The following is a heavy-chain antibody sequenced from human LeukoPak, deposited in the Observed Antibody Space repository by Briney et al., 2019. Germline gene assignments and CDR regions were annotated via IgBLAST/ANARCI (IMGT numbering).Heavy chain of an antibody. V-gene: IGHV4-39*01. CDR1: GGFISSSSYY. CDR2: IYYSGST. J-gene: IGHJ6*03. Sequence: PSETLSLTCTVSGGFISSSSYYWGWVRQPPGRGLERIGSIYYSGSTYYNPSLKSRVTISVDTSKNQFSLKLSSVTAADTAVYYCARFPPNIPGYYYMDVWGKGTTVTVSS. CDR3: ARFPPNIPGYYYMDV. D-gene: IGHD2/OR15-2a*01.